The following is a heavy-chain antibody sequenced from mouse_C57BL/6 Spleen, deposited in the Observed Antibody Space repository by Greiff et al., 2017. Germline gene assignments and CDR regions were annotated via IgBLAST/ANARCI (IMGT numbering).Heavy chain of an antibody. D-gene: IGHD3-2*02. CDR2: IVPSDSYT. CDR3: SLPRQLRVRDYAMDY. J-gene: IGHJ4*01. Sequence: QVQLQQPGAELVRPGTSVKLSCKASGYTFTSYWMHWVKQRPGKGLEWIGVIVPSDSYTNYNQKFKGKATLTVDTSASKAYKQLSSLTSEDSAVYYCSLPRQLRVRDYAMDYWGQGTSVTVSS. CDR1: GYTFTSYW. V-gene: IGHV1-59*01.